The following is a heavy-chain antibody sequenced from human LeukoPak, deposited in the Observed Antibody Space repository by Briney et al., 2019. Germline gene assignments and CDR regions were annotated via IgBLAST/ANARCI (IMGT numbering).Heavy chain of an antibody. Sequence: GGSLRLSCAASGFPFSSYDLHWVHQSPGKGLEWVALISYDGTHQYYADSVKGRFAISRDNAKNSLYLQMNSLRAEDTAVYYCARPLCGSCYTCDYWGQGTLVTVSS. CDR3: ARPLCGSCYTCDY. CDR2: ISYDGTHQ. V-gene: IGHV3-30*03. CDR1: GFPFSSYD. J-gene: IGHJ4*02. D-gene: IGHD2-15*01.